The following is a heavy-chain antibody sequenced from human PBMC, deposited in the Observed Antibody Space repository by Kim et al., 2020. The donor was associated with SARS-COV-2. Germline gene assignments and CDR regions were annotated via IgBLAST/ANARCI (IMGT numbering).Heavy chain of an antibody. CDR1: GFTFSGSA. D-gene: IGHD3-3*01. V-gene: IGHV3-73*01. J-gene: IGHJ6*02. CDR2: IRSKANSYAT. CDR3: TRHIFTISRADYGMDV. Sequence: GGSLRLSCAASGFTFSGSAMHWVRQASGKGLEWVGRIRSKANSYATAYAASVKGRFTISRDDSKNTAYLQMNSLKTEDTAVYYCTRHIFTISRADYGMDVWGQGTTVTVSS.